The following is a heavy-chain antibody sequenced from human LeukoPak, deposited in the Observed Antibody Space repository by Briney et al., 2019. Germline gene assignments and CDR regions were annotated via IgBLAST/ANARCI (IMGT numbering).Heavy chain of an antibody. D-gene: IGHD6-6*01. J-gene: IGHJ3*02. CDR1: GGSISSYY. V-gene: IGHV4-59*01. CDR2: IYYSGST. CDR3: ARDHFEYSSSSHAFDI. Sequence: SETLSLTCTVSGGSISSYYWSWIRQPPGKGLEWIGYIYYSGSTNYDPSLKSRVTISVDTSKNQFSLKLSSVTAADTAVYYCARDHFEYSSSSHAFDIWGQGTVVTVSS.